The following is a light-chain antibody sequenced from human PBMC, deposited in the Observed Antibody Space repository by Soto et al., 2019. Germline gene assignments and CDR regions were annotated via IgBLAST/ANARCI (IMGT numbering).Light chain of an antibody. J-gene: IGKJ1*01. Sequence: ETVLTQSPCTLSLSPGERATLSCRASQAIRSNYLAWYRQTPGQAPKLLIYGASNRATGIADRFSGSGSGTDFTLIISRLEPEDFALYYCQQYGSSPWTFGQGTQVEIK. V-gene: IGKV3-20*01. CDR2: GAS. CDR3: QQYGSSPWT. CDR1: QAIRSNY.